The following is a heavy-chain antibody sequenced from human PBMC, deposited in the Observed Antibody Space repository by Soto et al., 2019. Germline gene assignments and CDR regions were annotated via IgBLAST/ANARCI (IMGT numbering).Heavy chain of an antibody. V-gene: IGHV4-30-2*01. J-gene: IGHJ5*02. Sequence: QLQLQESGSRLVKSSETLSLTCGVSGDTISTGGYSWAWIRQPPRKDLAWIGHTYHHGNPHYNPSLKSRVIISVDRSQNQFSLKVSSVTAADTAVYYCAREPYGAYVGYFDPWGQGTLVPVSS. CDR3: AREPYGAYVGYFDP. CDR1: GDTISTGGYS. CDR2: TYHHGNP. D-gene: IGHD4-17*01.